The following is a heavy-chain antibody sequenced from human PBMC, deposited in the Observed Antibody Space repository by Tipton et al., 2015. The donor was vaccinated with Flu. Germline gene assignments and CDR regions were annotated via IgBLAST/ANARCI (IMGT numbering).Heavy chain of an antibody. CDR1: GFTFSSYG. J-gene: IGHJ3*02. CDR2: IWYDGSNK. CDR3: ARSPEFISDRRFSYAFDI. V-gene: IGHV3-33*01. Sequence: SLRLSCAASGFTFSSYGMHWVRQAPGKGLEWVAVIWYDGSNKYYADSVKGRFTISRDNSKNTLYLQMNSLRAEDTAVYYCARSPEFISDRRFSYAFDIWGQGTMVTVSS. D-gene: IGHD3-3*02.